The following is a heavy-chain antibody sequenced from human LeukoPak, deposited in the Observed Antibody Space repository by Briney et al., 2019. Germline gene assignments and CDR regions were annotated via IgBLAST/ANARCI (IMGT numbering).Heavy chain of an antibody. Sequence: SETLSLTCTVSGGSISSDDYYWSWIRQPPGKGLEWIGYIYYSGSTYYNPSLKSRITISVDTSKNQFSLKLSSVTAADTAVYYCALLGVTANFDYWGQGTLVTVSS. CDR1: GGSISSDDYY. CDR2: IYYSGST. J-gene: IGHJ4*02. CDR3: ALLGVTANFDY. D-gene: IGHD2-21*02. V-gene: IGHV4-30-4*01.